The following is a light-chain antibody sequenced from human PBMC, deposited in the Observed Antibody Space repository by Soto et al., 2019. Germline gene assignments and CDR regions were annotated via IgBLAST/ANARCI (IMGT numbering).Light chain of an antibody. J-gene: IGKJ4*01. Sequence: EIMMTQSPATLSVSPGERATLSCMASQSVSSNLARYQQKPGQAPRLLIYGASTRATDIPARFSGSGSGTEFTLTISSLQSEDFAVFYCQQCNDWPLTFGGGTKVEIK. CDR2: GAS. CDR1: QSVSSN. V-gene: IGKV3-15*01. CDR3: QQCNDWPLT.